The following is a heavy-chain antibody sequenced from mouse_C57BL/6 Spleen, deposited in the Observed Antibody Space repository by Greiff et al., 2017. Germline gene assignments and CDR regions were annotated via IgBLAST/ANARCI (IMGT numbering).Heavy chain of an antibody. D-gene: IGHD1-1*01. J-gene: IGHJ2*01. CDR1: GYAFSSSW. CDR2: IYPGDGDT. CDR3: ARGGEFITTVVAPFDY. Sequence: VKLQESGPELVKPGASVKISCKASGYAFSSSWMNWVKQRPGKGLEWIGRIYPGDGDTNYNGKFKGKATLTADKSSSTAYMQLSSLTSEDSAVYFCARGGEFITTVVAPFDYWGQGTTLTVSS. V-gene: IGHV1-82*01.